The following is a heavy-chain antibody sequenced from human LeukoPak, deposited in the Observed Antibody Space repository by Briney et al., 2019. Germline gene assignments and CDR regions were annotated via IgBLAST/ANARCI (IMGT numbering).Heavy chain of an antibody. D-gene: IGHD6-13*01. CDR1: GFTFSTCW. V-gene: IGHV3-7*04. Sequence: GGSLRLSCAASGFTFSTCWMSWVRQAPGKGLEWVANIKQDGSEEYYVDSVKGRFTISRDNSKNSLYLQMNSLRAEDTAVYYCARDHRSSSWHYPSCWGQGTLVTVSS. J-gene: IGHJ4*02. CDR3: ARDHRSSSWHYPSC. CDR2: IKQDGSEE.